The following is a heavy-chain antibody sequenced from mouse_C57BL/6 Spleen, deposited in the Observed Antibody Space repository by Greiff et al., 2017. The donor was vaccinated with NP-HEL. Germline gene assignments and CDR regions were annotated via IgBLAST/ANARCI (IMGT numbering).Heavy chain of an antibody. Sequence: EVKLMESGGGLVKPGGSLKLSCAASGFTFSSYAMSWVRQTPEKRLEWVATISDGGSYTYYPDNVKGRFTISRDNAKNNLYLQMSHLKSEDTAMYYCASDGGLRGYWGQGTTLTVSS. V-gene: IGHV5-4*03. J-gene: IGHJ2*01. CDR3: ASDGGLRGY. CDR1: GFTFSSYA. D-gene: IGHD3-1*01. CDR2: ISDGGSYT.